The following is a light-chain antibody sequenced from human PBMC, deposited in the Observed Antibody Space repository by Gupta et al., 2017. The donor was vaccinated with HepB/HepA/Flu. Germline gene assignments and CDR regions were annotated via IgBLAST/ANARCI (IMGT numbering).Light chain of an antibody. Sequence: SYVVTQPPSVSVAPGKTASLTCGGNNIGSKSVHWYQQRPGQAPMLVVYDDGDRPSGIPERFSGSNSDNTATLTISRVEAGDEADYYCQGWDSSRDHVVFGGGTRLTVL. CDR2: DDG. V-gene: IGLV3-21*03. CDR3: QGWDSSRDHVV. J-gene: IGLJ3*02. CDR1: NIGSKS.